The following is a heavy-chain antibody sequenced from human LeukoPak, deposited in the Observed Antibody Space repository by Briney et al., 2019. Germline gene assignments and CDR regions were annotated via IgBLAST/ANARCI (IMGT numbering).Heavy chain of an antibody. CDR1: GGTFSSYA. V-gene: IGHV1-69*01. Sequence: GASVKVSCKASGGTFSSYAISWVRQAPGQGLEWMGGIIPIFGTANYAQKFQGRVTITADESTSTAYMELSSLRSEDTAVYYCARDWTADYYYGMDVWGQGTTVTVSS. J-gene: IGHJ6*02. CDR3: ARDWTADYYYGMDV. CDR2: IIPIFGTA. D-gene: IGHD3/OR15-3a*01.